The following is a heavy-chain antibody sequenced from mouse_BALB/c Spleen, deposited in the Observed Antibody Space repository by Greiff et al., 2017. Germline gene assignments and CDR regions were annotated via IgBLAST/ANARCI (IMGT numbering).Heavy chain of an antibody. J-gene: IGHJ3*01. D-gene: IGHD1-1*01. CDR2: IDPANGNT. CDR3: ARSGAVDTVVEGFAY. Sequence: VQLQQSGAELVKPGASVKLSCTASGFNIKDTYMHWVKQRPEQGLEWIGRIDPANGNTKYDPKFQGKATITADTSSNTAYLQLSSLTSEDTAVYYCARSGAVDTVVEGFAYWGQGTLVTVSA. CDR1: GFNIKDTY. V-gene: IGHV14-3*02.